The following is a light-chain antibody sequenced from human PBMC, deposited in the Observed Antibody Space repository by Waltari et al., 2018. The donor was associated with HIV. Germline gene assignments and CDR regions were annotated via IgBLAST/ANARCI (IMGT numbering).Light chain of an antibody. CDR1: SSDIGGYNY. CDR2: EVS. J-gene: IGLJ3*02. Sequence: QSALTQPASVSGSPGQSITISCTGTSSDIGGYNYVSWHQHHPGRAPKLIIFEVSNRPSGVSHRFSCSKSGNTASLIISGLLAEDDADYYCSSYTSGTTWVFGGGTKLTVL. V-gene: IGLV2-14*01. CDR3: SSYTSGTTWV.